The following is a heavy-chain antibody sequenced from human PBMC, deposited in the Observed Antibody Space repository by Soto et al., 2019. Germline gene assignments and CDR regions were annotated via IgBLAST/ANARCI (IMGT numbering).Heavy chain of an antibody. V-gene: IGHV3-23*01. CDR3: AKRFFGSGSPPGAFDV. D-gene: IGHD3-10*01. J-gene: IGHJ3*01. CDR1: GFTFSNYA. CDR2: ISSSGNGT. Sequence: EVQLLESGGGLVQPGGSLRLSRAASGFTFSNYAMSWVRQAPGKGPEWVSFISSSGNGTYYADSVKGRFTISRDNSKNTLYVQMNNLRAEDTAMYYCAKRFFGSGSPPGAFDVWGQGTMVTVSS.